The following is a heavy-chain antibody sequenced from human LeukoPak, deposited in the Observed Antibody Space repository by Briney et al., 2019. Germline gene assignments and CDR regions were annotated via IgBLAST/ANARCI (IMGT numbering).Heavy chain of an antibody. V-gene: IGHV4-59*05. CDR1: GGSISSYY. Sequence: SETLSLTCTVSGGSISSYYWSWIRQPPGKGLEWIGSFYHSGNTYYNPSLKSRVTISGDTSKNQFSLKLSSVTAADTAVYYCARLSMLGYCSGGSCSLAMDVWGKGTTVTISS. CDR3: ARLSMLGYCSGGSCSLAMDV. D-gene: IGHD2-15*01. CDR2: FYHSGNT. J-gene: IGHJ6*04.